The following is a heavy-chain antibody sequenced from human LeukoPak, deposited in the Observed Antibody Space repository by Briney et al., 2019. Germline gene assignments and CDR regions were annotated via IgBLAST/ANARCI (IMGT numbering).Heavy chain of an antibody. V-gene: IGHV5-51*01. Sequence: GESLKISCKGSGYSFTSYWIGWVRQMPGKGLEWMGIIYPGDSDTRYSPSFQGQVTISADKSISTAYLQWSGLKASDTAMYYCARQLYGSGSYYSYDAFDIWGQGTMVTVSS. CDR1: GYSFTSYW. CDR3: ARQLYGSGSYYSYDAFDI. D-gene: IGHD3-10*01. J-gene: IGHJ3*02. CDR2: IYPGDSDT.